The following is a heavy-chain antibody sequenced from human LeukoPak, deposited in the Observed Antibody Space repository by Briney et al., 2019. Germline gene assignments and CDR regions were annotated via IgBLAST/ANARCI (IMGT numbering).Heavy chain of an antibody. J-gene: IGHJ6*03. CDR1: GFTFSSYG. Sequence: GRSLRLSCAASGFTFSSYGMHWVRQAPGKGLEWVAVIWYDGSNKYYADSVKGRFTISRDNFKNTLYLQMNSLRAEDTAVYYCAKDYELEPYDLMDVWGKGTTVTVSS. CDR2: IWYDGSNK. D-gene: IGHD1-1*01. CDR3: AKDYELEPYDLMDV. V-gene: IGHV3-33*06.